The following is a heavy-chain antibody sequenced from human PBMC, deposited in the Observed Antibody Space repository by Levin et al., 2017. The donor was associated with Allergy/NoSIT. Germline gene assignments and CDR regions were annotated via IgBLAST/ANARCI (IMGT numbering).Heavy chain of an antibody. J-gene: IGHJ6*02. CDR1: GFTVSSNY. CDR2: IYSGGST. Sequence: GGSLRLSCAASGFTVSSNYMSWVRQAPGKGLEWVSVIYSGGSTYYADSVKGRFTISRDNSKNTLYLQMNSLRAEDTAVYYCATQTLNCGGDCLKTDYYYYGMDVWGQGTTVTVSS. V-gene: IGHV3-66*01. CDR3: ATQTLNCGGDCLKTDYYYYGMDV. D-gene: IGHD2-21*02.